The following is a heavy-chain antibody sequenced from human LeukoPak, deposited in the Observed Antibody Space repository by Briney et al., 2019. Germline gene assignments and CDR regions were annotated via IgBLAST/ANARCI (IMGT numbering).Heavy chain of an antibody. CDR1: EFTFSNNW. Sequence: GGSLRLSCAASEFTFSNNWMSWVRQAPGKGLEWVSGINWNGGSTGYADSVKGRFTISRDNAKNSLYLQMNSLRAEDTALYYCARRRGYDLSCYYYYMDVWGKGTTVTVSS. CDR3: ARRRGYDLSCYYYYMDV. D-gene: IGHD5-12*01. J-gene: IGHJ6*03. CDR2: INWNGGST. V-gene: IGHV3-20*04.